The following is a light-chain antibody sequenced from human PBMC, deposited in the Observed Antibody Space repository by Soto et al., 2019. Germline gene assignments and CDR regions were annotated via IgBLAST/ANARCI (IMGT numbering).Light chain of an antibody. CDR3: AVWDDSLNGLWV. V-gene: IGLV1-44*01. CDR2: SNN. CDR1: SSNIGRDT. J-gene: IGLJ3*02. Sequence: QLVLTQPPSASGTPGQRVIISCSGSSSNIGRDTVNWYRQFPGTAPKLLIYSNNQRPSGVPDRFSGSKSGTSASLAISGLQSEDEADYYCAVWDDSLNGLWVFGGGTQLTVL.